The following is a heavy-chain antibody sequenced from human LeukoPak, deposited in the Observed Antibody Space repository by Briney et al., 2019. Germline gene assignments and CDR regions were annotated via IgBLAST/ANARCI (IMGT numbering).Heavy chain of an antibody. CDR2: ITNDDNT. CDR1: GFTFSSNA. CDR3: ALNGREIPSGAFDI. V-gene: IGHV3-23*01. J-gene: IGHJ3*02. D-gene: IGHD3-16*02. Sequence: PGGSLRLSCAASGFTFSSNAMSWVRQAPGKGLEWVSTITNDDNTYYADSVKGRFTISRDNSKNTLYLQMNSLRVEDTAVYYCALNGREIPSGAFDIWGQGTVVTVSS.